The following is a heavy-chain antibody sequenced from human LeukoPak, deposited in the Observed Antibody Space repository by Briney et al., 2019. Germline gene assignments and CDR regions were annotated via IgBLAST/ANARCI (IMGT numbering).Heavy chain of an antibody. J-gene: IGHJ4*02. CDR1: GGSLSSGGYY. CDR3: AGHSGSYDPDY. Sequence: SETLSLTCTVSGGSLSSGGYYWRWTRQHPGKGLEWIGYIYYSGSPYYNPSLKSRVTISVDTSKNQFSLKLSSVTAADTAVYYCAGHSGSYDPDYWGQGTLVTVSS. D-gene: IGHD1-26*01. CDR2: IYYSGSP. V-gene: IGHV4-31*03.